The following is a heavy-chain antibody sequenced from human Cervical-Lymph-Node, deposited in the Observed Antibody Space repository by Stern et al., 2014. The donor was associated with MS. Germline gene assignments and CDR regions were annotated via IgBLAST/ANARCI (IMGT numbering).Heavy chain of an antibody. J-gene: IGHJ4*02. CDR2: FDPEDGET. Sequence: VQLVQSGAEVKKPGASVKVSCKVSGYTLTELSMHWVRQAPGKGLEWMGGFDPEDGETIYAQKFQGRVTMTEDTSTDTAYMELSSLRSEDTAVYYCATVSDYYDSSGYSDYFDYWGQGTLVTVSS. D-gene: IGHD3-22*01. CDR3: ATVSDYYDSSGYSDYFDY. CDR1: GYTLTELS. V-gene: IGHV1-24*01.